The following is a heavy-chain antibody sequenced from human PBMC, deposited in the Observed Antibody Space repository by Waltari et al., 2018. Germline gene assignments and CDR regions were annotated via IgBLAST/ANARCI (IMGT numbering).Heavy chain of an antibody. D-gene: IGHD3-22*01. CDR2: LVWDGGST. V-gene: IGHV3-43*01. J-gene: IGHJ4*02. CDR3: AKDMGPSRYDSSGYFDY. Sequence: EVQLVESGGVVVQPGGSLRLSCAASGFTFDDYTMHWVRQAPGKGRDVGWLLVWDGGSTDYSDSVKGRFTISRDNSKNSLYLQMNSLRTEDTALYYCAKDMGPSRYDSSGYFDYWGQGTLVTVSS. CDR1: GFTFDDYT.